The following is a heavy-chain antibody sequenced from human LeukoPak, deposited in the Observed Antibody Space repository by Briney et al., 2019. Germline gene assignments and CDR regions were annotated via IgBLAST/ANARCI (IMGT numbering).Heavy chain of an antibody. V-gene: IGHV3-23*01. J-gene: IGHJ4*02. CDR3: ARARNGYDFWSGYPFDY. CDR2: FTDSGANT. Sequence: PGGSLRLSCAASGFTFSSYAMSWVRQAPGKGLEWVSTFTDSGANTYYADSVKGRFTISRDNSKNTLYLQMNSLRAEDTAVYYCARARNGYDFWSGYPFDYWSQGTLVTVSS. D-gene: IGHD3-3*01. CDR1: GFTFSSYA.